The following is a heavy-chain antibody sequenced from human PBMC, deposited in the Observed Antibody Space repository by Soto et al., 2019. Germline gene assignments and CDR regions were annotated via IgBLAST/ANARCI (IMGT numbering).Heavy chain of an antibody. CDR2: ISSNGGST. V-gene: IGHV3-64*01. Sequence: EVQLVESGGGLVQPGGSLRLSCAASGFTFSSYAMHWVRQAPGKGLEYVSAISSNGGSTYYANSVKGRFTISRDNSKNTLYLQMGSLRAEDMAVYYCARRLGTVDYWGQGTLVTVSS. D-gene: IGHD7-27*01. CDR3: ARRLGTVDY. CDR1: GFTFSSYA. J-gene: IGHJ4*02.